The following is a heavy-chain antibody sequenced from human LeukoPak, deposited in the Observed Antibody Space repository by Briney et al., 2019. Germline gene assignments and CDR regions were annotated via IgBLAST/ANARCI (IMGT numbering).Heavy chain of an antibody. Sequence: QSGGSLRLSCAASGFTFSSYAMSWVRQAPGKGLEWVSAISGSGGSTHYADSVKGRFTISRDNSKNTLYLQMNSLRAEDTAVYYCAKDAGNTPGYSYGHAAFDIWGQGTMVTVSS. D-gene: IGHD5-18*01. CDR3: AKDAGNTPGYSYGHAAFDI. V-gene: IGHV3-23*01. J-gene: IGHJ3*02. CDR1: GFTFSSYA. CDR2: ISGSGGST.